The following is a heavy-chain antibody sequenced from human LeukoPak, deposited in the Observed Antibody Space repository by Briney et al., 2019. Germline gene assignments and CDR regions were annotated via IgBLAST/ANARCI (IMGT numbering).Heavy chain of an antibody. D-gene: IGHD2-15*01. CDR3: GKARYFNGGTFYSGLDFDY. V-gene: IGHV3-23*01. CDR1: GFTFSSYA. J-gene: IGHJ4*02. Sequence: SGGSLRLSCATFGFTFSSYAMSWVRQAPGKGLEWVSAISGGGGSTFYADSVKGRFTISRDKSKNTLYLQMNSLKAENTAVYYWGKARYFNGGTFYSGLDFDYWGQGTLVTVPS. CDR2: ISGGGGST.